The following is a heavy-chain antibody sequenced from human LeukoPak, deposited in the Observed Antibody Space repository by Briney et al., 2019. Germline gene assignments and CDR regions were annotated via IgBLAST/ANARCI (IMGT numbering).Heavy chain of an antibody. V-gene: IGHV1-69*13. J-gene: IGHJ4*02. CDR2: IIPIFGTA. CDR3: ARALYTSRSYLATFSPTNFDY. CDR1: GGTFSSYA. Sequence: AASVKVSCKASGGTFSSYAISWVRQAPGQGLEWMGGIIPIFGTANYAQKFQGRVTITADESTSTAYMELSSLRSEDTAVYYCARALYTSRSYLATFSPTNFDYWGQGTLVTVSS. D-gene: IGHD6-13*01.